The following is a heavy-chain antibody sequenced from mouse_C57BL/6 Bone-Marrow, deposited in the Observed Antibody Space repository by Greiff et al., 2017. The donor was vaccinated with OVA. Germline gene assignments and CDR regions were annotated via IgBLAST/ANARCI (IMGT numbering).Heavy chain of an antibody. CDR3: ASGRLLRFAY. V-gene: IGHV2-6*01. D-gene: IGHD1-1*01. CDR2: IWGVGST. J-gene: IGHJ3*01. Sequence: VKLMESGPGLVAPSQSLSITCTVSGFSLTSYGVDWVRQSPGKGLEWLGVIWGVGSTNYNSALKSRPSISKDNSKSQVFLKMNSLQTDDTAMYYCASGRLLRFAYWGQGTLVTVSA. CDR1: GFSLTSYG.